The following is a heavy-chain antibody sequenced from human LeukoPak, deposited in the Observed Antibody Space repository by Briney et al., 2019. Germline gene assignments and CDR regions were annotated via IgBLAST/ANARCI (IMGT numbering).Heavy chain of an antibody. Sequence: SSETLSLTCTVSGGSIRGYYWNWVRQPPGKGLEWIGYISYSGSTNYNPSLKSRVTISVDTSKNQFSLKLSSVTAADTAVYYCARGAFYYDILSGYYKGWFDPWGQGALVTVSS. CDR3: ARGAFYYDILSGYYKGWFDP. J-gene: IGHJ5*02. CDR2: ISYSGST. CDR1: GGSIRGYY. V-gene: IGHV4-59*01. D-gene: IGHD3-9*01.